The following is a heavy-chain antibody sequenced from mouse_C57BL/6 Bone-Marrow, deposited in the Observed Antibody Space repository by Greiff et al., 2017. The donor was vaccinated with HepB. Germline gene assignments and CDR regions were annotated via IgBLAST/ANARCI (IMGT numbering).Heavy chain of an antibody. CDR2: IYPGSGST. CDR1: GYTFTSYW. CDR3: ARSTVVDG. J-gene: IGHJ2*01. V-gene: IGHV1-55*01. D-gene: IGHD1-1*01. Sequence: QVQLMQPGAELVKPGASVKMSCKASGYTFTSYWITWVKQSPGQGLEWIGDIYPGSGSTNYNEKFKGKATLTVDTTSSTVYMQLSSLTSEDSAVYYCARSTVVDGWGTGTTLTVSS.